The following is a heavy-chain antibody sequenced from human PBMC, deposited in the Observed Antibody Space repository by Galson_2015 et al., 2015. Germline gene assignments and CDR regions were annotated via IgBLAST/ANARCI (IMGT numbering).Heavy chain of an antibody. Sequence: SVKVSCKASGYTFTSYYMHWVRQAPGQGLEWMGIINPSGGSTSYAQKFQGRVTMTRDTSTSTVYMELSSLRSEDTAVYYCVGGGFGELIYWVWGQGTLVTVSS. CDR1: GYTFTSYY. V-gene: IGHV1-46*01. J-gene: IGHJ4*02. D-gene: IGHD3-10*01. CDR3: VGGGFGELIYWV. CDR2: INPSGGST.